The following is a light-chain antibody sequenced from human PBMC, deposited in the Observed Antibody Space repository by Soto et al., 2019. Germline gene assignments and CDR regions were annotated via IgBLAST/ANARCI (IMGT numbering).Light chain of an antibody. CDR1: QDIANY. CDR3: QHYTLYSAS. V-gene: IGKV1-9*01. J-gene: IGKJ1*01. Sequence: DIQLTQSPSFLSASVGDRVTITCRASQDIANYLAWYQQKPGKAPKFLIYATSTLQSGVPPRFSGSGSGTEFTLTISSLQPDDFATYYCQHYTLYSASFGPGTKV. CDR2: ATS.